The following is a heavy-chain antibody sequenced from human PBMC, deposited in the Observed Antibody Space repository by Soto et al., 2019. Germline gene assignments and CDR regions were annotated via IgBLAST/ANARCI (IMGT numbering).Heavy chain of an antibody. V-gene: IGHV1-69*01. CDR1: GGTFSSYA. Sequence: QVQLVQSGAEVKKPGSSVKVSCKASGGTFSSYAISWVRQAPGQGLEWMGGIIPIFGTANYAQKFQGRVTITADESTSTAYMELSSLRSEDTAVYYCARDPPENYGDYVTTWFDPWGQGTLVTVSS. D-gene: IGHD4-17*01. CDR3: ARDPPENYGDYVTTWFDP. CDR2: IIPIFGTA. J-gene: IGHJ5*02.